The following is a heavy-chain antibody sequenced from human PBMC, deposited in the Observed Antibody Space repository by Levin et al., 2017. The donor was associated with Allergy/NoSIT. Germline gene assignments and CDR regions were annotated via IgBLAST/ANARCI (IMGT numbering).Heavy chain of an antibody. Sequence: GESLKISCAASGFTFSSYAMSWVRQAPGKGLEWVSAISGSGGSTYYADSVKGRFTISRDNSKNTLYLQMNSLRAEDTAVYYCAKDYGQNNVDRFDYWGQGTLVTVSS. J-gene: IGHJ4*02. CDR1: GFTFSSYA. V-gene: IGHV3-23*01. D-gene: IGHD1/OR15-1a*01. CDR3: AKDYGQNNVDRFDY. CDR2: ISGSGGST.